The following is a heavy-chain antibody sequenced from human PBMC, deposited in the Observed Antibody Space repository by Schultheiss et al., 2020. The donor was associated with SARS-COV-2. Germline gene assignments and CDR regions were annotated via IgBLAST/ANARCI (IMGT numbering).Heavy chain of an antibody. Sequence: SVKVSCKASGGTFNSYFINWVRQAPGQGLEWMGGIIPIFGTANYAQKFQGRVTITADESTSTAYMELSSLRSEDTAVYYCARDPPLSVGATTRDDYWGQGTLVTVSS. V-gene: IGHV1-69*13. CDR3: ARDPPLSVGATTRDDY. J-gene: IGHJ4*02. CDR2: IIPIFGTA. CDR1: GGTFNSYF. D-gene: IGHD1-26*01.